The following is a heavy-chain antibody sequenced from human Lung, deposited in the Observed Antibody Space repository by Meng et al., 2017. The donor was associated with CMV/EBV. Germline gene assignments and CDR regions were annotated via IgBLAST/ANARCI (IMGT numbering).Heavy chain of an antibody. D-gene: IGHD7-27*01. CDR3: ASSLSGDLGEAYYYYALDV. J-gene: IGHJ6*02. V-gene: IGHV4-34*01. Sequence: SXTXSLXCAVSGGXFGSFYCSWIRQPPGKGLGWIGAINHSGSANYNPSLKRRVTMSADTSKNQFSLRLTSVTAADTAVYYCASSLSGDLGEAYYYYALDVWXQGTTVTVSS. CDR1: GGXFGSFY. CDR2: INHSGSA.